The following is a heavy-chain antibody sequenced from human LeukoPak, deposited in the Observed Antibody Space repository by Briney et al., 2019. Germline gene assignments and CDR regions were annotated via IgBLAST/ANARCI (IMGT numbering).Heavy chain of an antibody. J-gene: IGHJ6*03. CDR3: ASSGYYYYYYMDV. CDR2: IYYSGST. Sequence: NTSETLSLTCTVSGDSISSSSSYWGWIRQPPGEGLEWIGRIYYSGSTYYNTSLKSRVTISVDTPKNQFSLRLNSVTAADTAVYYCASSGYYYYYYMDVWGKGTTVTISS. CDR1: GDSISSSSSY. V-gene: IGHV4-39*01. D-gene: IGHD6-19*01.